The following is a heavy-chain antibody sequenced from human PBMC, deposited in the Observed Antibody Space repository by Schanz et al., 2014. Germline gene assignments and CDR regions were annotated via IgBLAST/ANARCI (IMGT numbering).Heavy chain of an antibody. CDR1: GFTFSSYS. CDR2: ISGSGGST. CDR3: AKIRYDSSGYYLPYYGMDV. J-gene: IGHJ6*02. Sequence: EVLLVESGGGLVTPGESLRLSCAASGFTFSSYSMNWVRQAPGKGLEWVAGISGSGGSTDYADSVKGRFIIPRDNSKNTLYLQMNSLRAEDTAVYYCAKIRYDSSGYYLPYYGMDVWGQGTTVIVSS. D-gene: IGHD3-22*01. V-gene: IGHV3-23*04.